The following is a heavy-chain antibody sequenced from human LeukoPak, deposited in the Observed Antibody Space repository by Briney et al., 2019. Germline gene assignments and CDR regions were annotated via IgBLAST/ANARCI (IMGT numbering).Heavy chain of an antibody. D-gene: IGHD5-12*01. CDR1: GGTFSSYA. CDR3: ARHSGRYYFDY. Sequence: ASVKVSCKASGGTFSSYAISWVRQAPGQGLEWVGGIIPIFGTANYAQKFQGRVTITADKSTSTAYMELSSLRSEDTAVYYCARHSGRYYFDYWGQGTLVTVSS. CDR2: IIPIFGTA. V-gene: IGHV1-69*06. J-gene: IGHJ4*02.